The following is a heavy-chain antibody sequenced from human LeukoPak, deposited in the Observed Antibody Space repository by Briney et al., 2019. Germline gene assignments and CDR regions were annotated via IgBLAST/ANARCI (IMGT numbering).Heavy chain of an antibody. Sequence: SATLSLTCTVSGGSISSSSYYWGWIRQPPGKGREWIGSIYYSGSTYYNPSLKSRVTISVDTSKNQFSLKLSSVTAADTAVYYCARTVMYHHDSSAGNWFDPWGQGTLLTVSS. D-gene: IGHD3-22*01. CDR3: ARTVMYHHDSSAGNWFDP. J-gene: IGHJ5*02. CDR2: IYYSGST. CDR1: GGSISSSSYY. V-gene: IGHV4-39*01.